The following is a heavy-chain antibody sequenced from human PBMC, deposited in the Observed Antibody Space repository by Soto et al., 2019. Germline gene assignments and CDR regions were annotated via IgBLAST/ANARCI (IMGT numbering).Heavy chain of an antibody. CDR3: AKENGYRSSWFEFDY. D-gene: IGHD6-13*01. J-gene: IGHJ4*02. V-gene: IGHV3-23*01. Sequence: EVQLLESGGGLVQPGGSLRLSCAASGFTFSSYAMSWVRQAPGKGLEWVSAISGSGGSTYYADSVKGRFTISRDNSKNTRYLQMNSLRAEDTAVYSCAKENGYRSSWFEFDYWGQGTLVTVSS. CDR2: ISGSGGST. CDR1: GFTFSSYA.